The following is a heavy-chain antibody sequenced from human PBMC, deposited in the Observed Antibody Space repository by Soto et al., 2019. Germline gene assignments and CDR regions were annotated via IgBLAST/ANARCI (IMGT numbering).Heavy chain of an antibody. D-gene: IGHD2-15*01. J-gene: IGHJ5*02. Sequence: QVQLVQSGAEVKKPGSSVKVSCKASGGTSRSLSITWVRQAPGQGLEWMGGITPLFGIPNYPQKFQGRLTITADKSTGTAYLELSSLRSEXXXXYYCARDTHSAGGWFDTWGRGTLVT. CDR1: GGTSRSLS. CDR3: ARDTHSAGGWFDT. V-gene: IGHV1-69*17. CDR2: ITPLFGIP.